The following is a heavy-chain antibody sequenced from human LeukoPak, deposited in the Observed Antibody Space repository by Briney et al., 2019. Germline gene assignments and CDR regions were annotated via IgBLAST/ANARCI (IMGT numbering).Heavy chain of an antibody. CDR2: ITGSGGTT. CDR1: GFTFSSYA. Sequence: PGGSLRLSCAASGFTFSSYAMSWVRQAPGKGLEWVSAITGSGGTTYYADSVKGRFTISRHNSNNTVYMQMNSLRAGHSVLYYGAKDRVGAIVYFSNSGEGTLVTASS. D-gene: IGHD1-26*01. V-gene: IGHV3-23*01. CDR3: AKDRVGAIVYFSN. J-gene: IGHJ4*02.